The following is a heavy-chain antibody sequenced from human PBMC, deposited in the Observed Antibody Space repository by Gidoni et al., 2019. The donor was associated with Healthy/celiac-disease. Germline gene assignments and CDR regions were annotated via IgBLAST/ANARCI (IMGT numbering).Heavy chain of an antibody. CDR3: ARAAGYFDY. J-gene: IGHJ4*02. Sequence: QVQLVQSGAEVKKPGASVKVSCKASGYTFTSYYLPWVRQAPGQGLEWMGMINPSGGSTNYAQKFQGTVTVTRDTSTSTVYMELRSLRSEDTAVYYCARAAGYFDYWGQGTLVTVSS. CDR1: GYTFTSYY. CDR2: INPSGGST. V-gene: IGHV1-46*01.